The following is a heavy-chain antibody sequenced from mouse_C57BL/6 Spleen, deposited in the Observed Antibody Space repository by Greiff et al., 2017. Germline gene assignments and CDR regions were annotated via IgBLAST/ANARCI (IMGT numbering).Heavy chain of an antibody. J-gene: IGHJ4*01. V-gene: IGHV1-69*01. CDR1: GYTFTSYW. CDR3: ARSGQLRLYAMDY. CDR2: IDTSDSYT. D-gene: IGHD3-2*02. Sequence: VQLQQPGAELVLPGASVKLSCKASGYTFTSYWMHWVKQRPGQGLEWIGKIDTSDSYTNYNEKFKGRSTLTVDKSSSTAYMQLSSLTSEDSAVYYCARSGQLRLYAMDYWGQGTSVTVSS.